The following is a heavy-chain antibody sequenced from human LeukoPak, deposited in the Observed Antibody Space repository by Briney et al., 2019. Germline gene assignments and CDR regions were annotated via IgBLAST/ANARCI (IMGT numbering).Heavy chain of an antibody. J-gene: IGHJ4*02. CDR3: AKLPVIREPFDS. D-gene: IGHD3-16*02. V-gene: IGHV4-59*01. CDR2: IYYSGSP. CDR1: GGSISSYY. Sequence: SETLSLTCTVSGGSISSYYWTWFRQPPGKGLEWIGYIYYSGSPNYNPSFKSRVTISVDTSKNQFSLKVNSVTTADTAVYYCAKLPVIREPFDSWGRGTVVTVSS.